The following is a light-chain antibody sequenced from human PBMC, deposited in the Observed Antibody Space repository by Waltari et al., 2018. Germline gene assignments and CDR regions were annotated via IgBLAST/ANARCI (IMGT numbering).Light chain of an antibody. Sequence: DIVMTQSPDSLPVSLGERATINCRSSQSVFSSSKKKNLLDWYQQKPGQPPKFLIYWADTRESVVPDRFGGSVSGTDFTLTINSLQADYVAVYFCQQYYDSPCTFGQGTK. J-gene: IGKJ2*02. CDR3: QQYYDSPCT. V-gene: IGKV4-1*01. CDR1: QSVFSSSKKKNL. CDR2: WAD.